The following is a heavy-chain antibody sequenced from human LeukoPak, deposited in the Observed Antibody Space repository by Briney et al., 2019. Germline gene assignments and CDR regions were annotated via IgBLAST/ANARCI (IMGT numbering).Heavy chain of an antibody. V-gene: IGHV4-34*01. CDR3: ARERREQLLPPYTRLLTYFDY. CDR1: GGSFSGYY. D-gene: IGHD2-2*01. Sequence: SETLSLTCAVYGGSFSGYYWSWIRQPPGKGLEWIGEINHSGSTNYNPSLKSRVTISVDTSKNQFSLKLNSVTAADTAVYYCARERREQLLPPYTRLLTYFDYWGQGTLVTVSS. CDR2: INHSGST. J-gene: IGHJ4*02.